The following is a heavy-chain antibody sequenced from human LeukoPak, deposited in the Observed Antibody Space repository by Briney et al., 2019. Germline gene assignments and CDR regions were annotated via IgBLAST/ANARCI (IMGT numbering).Heavy chain of an antibody. CDR3: ARASSSSWLFDP. Sequence: SQTLSLTCTVSGGSISSGGYYWSWIRQHPGKGLEWIGYIYYSGSTYYNPSLKSRVTISVDTSKNQFSLKLSPVTAADTAVYYCARASSSSWLFDPWGQGTLVTVSS. D-gene: IGHD6-13*01. CDR2: IYYSGST. J-gene: IGHJ5*02. V-gene: IGHV4-31*03. CDR1: GGSISSGGYY.